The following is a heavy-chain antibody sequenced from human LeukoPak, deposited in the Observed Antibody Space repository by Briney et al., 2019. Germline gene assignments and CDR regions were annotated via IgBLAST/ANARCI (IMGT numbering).Heavy chain of an antibody. V-gene: IGHV4-30-4*08. CDR1: GGSISSGDYY. D-gene: IGHD3-3*01. Sequence: PSETLSLTCTVSGGSISSGDYYWSWIRQPPGKGLEWIGYIYYSGSTYYNPSLKSRVTISVDTSKNHFSLKLSSVTAADTAVYYCARDGPPDTIFGVSGFDPWGQGTLVTVSS. J-gene: IGHJ5*02. CDR3: ARDGPPDTIFGVSGFDP. CDR2: IYYSGST.